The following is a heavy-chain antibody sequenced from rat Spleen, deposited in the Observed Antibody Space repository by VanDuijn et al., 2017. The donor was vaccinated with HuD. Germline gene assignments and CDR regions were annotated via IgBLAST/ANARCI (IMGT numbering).Heavy chain of an antibody. V-gene: IGHV5-25*01. Sequence: EVQLVESGGGLVQPGGSMKLSCAASGFAYNNYYMAWIRQAPRKGLEWIATISSGGGATYYPDSVKGRFSISRDNVKSTLYLQMDSLRSEDTATYYCARHYYSFDYWGQGVLVTVSS. CDR2: ISSGGGAT. D-gene: IGHD1-2*01. CDR1: GFAYNNYY. CDR3: ARHYYSFDY. J-gene: IGHJ2*01.